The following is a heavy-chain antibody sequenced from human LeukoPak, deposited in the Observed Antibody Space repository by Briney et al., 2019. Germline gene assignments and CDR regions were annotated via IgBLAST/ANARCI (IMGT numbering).Heavy chain of an antibody. V-gene: IGHV3-23*01. CDR3: AKGGMWSYYDSSGYYDY. Sequence: PGGSLRLSCAASGFTVSSNYMSWVRQAPGKGLEWVSAISGSGGSTYYADSVKGRFTISRDNSKNTLYLQMNSLRAEDTAVYYCAKGGMWSYYDSSGYYDYWGQGTLVTVSS. D-gene: IGHD3-22*01. J-gene: IGHJ4*02. CDR1: GFTVSSNY. CDR2: ISGSGGST.